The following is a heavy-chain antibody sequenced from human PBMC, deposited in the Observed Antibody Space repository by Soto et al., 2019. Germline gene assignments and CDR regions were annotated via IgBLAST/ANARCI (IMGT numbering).Heavy chain of an antibody. D-gene: IGHD2-15*01. CDR2: VYHNGTS. Sequence: VHLQELGPGLVKPSGTVSLTCVVSGGSIRSTNWWAWVRQTPGKGLEWIGEVYHNGTSNYNPSLKGRATISVDRSKDQVSLRLNSVIDADTAVYYCARDLDRYCSVTSCHAMDVWGQGTPVTVSS. CDR1: GGSIRSTNW. J-gene: IGHJ6*02. V-gene: IGHV4-4*02. CDR3: ARDLDRYCSVTSCHAMDV.